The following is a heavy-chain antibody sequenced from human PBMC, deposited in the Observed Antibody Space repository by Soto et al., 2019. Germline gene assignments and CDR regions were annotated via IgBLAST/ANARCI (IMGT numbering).Heavy chain of an antibody. D-gene: IGHD6-13*01. CDR2: ISYDGSNK. CDR1: GFTFSSYG. Sequence: GSLRLSCAASGFTFSSYGMHWVRQAPGKGLEWVAVISYDGSNKYYADSVKGRFTISRDNSKNTLYLQMNSLRAEDAAVYYCAKMGAAAGTLNYYHYYRMDFWGQGSTVTVSS. CDR3: AKMGAAAGTLNYYHYYRMDF. V-gene: IGHV3-30*18. J-gene: IGHJ6*02.